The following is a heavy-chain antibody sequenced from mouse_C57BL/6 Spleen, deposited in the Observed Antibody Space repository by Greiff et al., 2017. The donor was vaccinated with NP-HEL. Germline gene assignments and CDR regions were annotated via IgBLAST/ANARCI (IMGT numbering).Heavy chain of an antibody. D-gene: IGHD2-12*01. CDR1: GYAFSSSW. V-gene: IGHV1-82*01. Sequence: VQLQQSGPELVKPGASVKISCKASGYAFSSSWMNWVKQRPGKGLEWIGRIYPGDGDTNYNGKFKGKATLTADKSSSTAYMQLSSLTSEDSAVYFCAKYYTLYYAMDYWGQGTSVTVSS. J-gene: IGHJ4*01. CDR3: AKYYTLYYAMDY. CDR2: IYPGDGDT.